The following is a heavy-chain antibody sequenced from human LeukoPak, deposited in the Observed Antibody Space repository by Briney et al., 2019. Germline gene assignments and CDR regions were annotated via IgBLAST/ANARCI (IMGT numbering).Heavy chain of an antibody. CDR1: GFSFSSYW. CDR3: AKAGSGWPGNYMDV. Sequence: PGGSLRLSCEGSGFSFSSYWMTWVRQSPGKGPEWVANIKQDESERYTVDSVKGRFTISRDNSKNSLYLQMNSLRAEDTALYYCAKAGSGWPGNYMDVWGKGTTVTVSS. D-gene: IGHD6-19*01. J-gene: IGHJ6*03. CDR2: IKQDESER. V-gene: IGHV3-7*03.